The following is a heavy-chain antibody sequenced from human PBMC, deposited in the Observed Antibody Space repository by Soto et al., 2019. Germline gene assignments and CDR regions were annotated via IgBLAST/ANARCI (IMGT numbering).Heavy chain of an antibody. D-gene: IGHD7-27*01. CDR2: ISYDGSNK. J-gene: IGHJ6*02. CDR1: GFTFSSYG. CDR3: AKDLLGPGRAYGMDV. Sequence: QVQLVESGGGVVQPGRSLRLSCAASGFTFSSYGMHWVRQAPGKGLEWVAVISYDGSNKYYADSVKGRFTISRENSKNTLYLQMTSLRAEDTAVYYCAKDLLGPGRAYGMDVWGQGTTVTVSS. V-gene: IGHV3-30*18.